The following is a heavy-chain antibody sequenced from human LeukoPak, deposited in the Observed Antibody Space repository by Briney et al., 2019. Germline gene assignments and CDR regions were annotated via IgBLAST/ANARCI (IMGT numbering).Heavy chain of an antibody. J-gene: IGHJ6*03. D-gene: IGHD1-14*01. V-gene: IGHV1-69*13. CDR3: ARDLRRYDYYYYYMDV. Sequence: SVKVSCKASGGTFSSYAISWVREAPGQGLEWMGGIIPIFGTANYAQKFQGRVTITADESTSTAYMELSSLRSEDTAVYYCARDLRRYDYYYYYMDVWGKGTTVTVSS. CDR2: IIPIFGTA. CDR1: GGTFSSYA.